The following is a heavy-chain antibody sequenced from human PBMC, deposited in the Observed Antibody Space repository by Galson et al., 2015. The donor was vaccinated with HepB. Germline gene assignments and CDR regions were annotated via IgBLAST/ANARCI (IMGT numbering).Heavy chain of an antibody. CDR1: GFTFSSYA. V-gene: IGHV3-23*01. J-gene: IGHJ6*03. CDR2: ISGSGGST. D-gene: IGHD3-10*01. CDR3: AKPAEGSGDYNYYYMDV. Sequence: SLRLSCAASGFTFSSYAMTWVRQAPGKGLEWVSAISGSGGSTYYADSVKGRFTISRDNSKNTLYLQMNSLRAEDTAVYYCAKPAEGSGDYNYYYMDVWGKGTTVTVSS.